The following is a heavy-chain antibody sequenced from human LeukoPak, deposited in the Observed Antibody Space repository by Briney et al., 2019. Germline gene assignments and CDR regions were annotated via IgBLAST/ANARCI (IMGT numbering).Heavy chain of an antibody. CDR1: GFTFSSYW. J-gene: IGHJ4*02. V-gene: IGHV3-7*03. Sequence: PGGSLRLSCAASGFTFSSYWMSWVRQAPGKGLEWVANIKQDGSEKYYVDSVKGRFTISRDNAKNSLYLQMNSLRAEDTAVYYCAKALYLGYYYGSEQVFDYWGQGTLVTVTS. CDR3: AKALYLGYYYGSEQVFDY. CDR2: IKQDGSEK. D-gene: IGHD3-10*01.